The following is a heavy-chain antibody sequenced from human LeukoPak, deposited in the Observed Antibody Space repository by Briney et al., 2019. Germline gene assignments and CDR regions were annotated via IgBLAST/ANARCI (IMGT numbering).Heavy chain of an antibody. D-gene: IGHD2-15*01. CDR1: GGSISSSSYY. CDR3: ARRRPCSGGSCYSGNWFDP. J-gene: IGHJ5*02. Sequence: SETLSLTCTVSGGSISSSSYYWGWIRQPPGKGREWIGSIYYSGSTYYNPSLKSRVTISVDTSKNQFSLKLSSVTAADTAVYYCARRRPCSGGSCYSGNWFDPWGQGTLVTVSS. V-gene: IGHV4-39*01. CDR2: IYYSGST.